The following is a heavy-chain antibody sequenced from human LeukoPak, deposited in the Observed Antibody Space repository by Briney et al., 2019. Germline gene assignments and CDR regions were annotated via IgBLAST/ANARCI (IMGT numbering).Heavy chain of an antibody. CDR1: GYTFTGYY. CDR2: INPNSGGT. D-gene: IGHD6-19*01. CDR3: ASLSSPKRENDY. J-gene: IGHJ4*02. V-gene: IGHV1-2*02. Sequence: ASVTVSCKASGYTFTGYYMHWVRQAPGQGLEWMGWINPNSGGTNYAQKFQGRVTMTRDTSISTAYMELSRLRSDDTAVYYCASLSSPKRENDYWGQGTLVTVSS.